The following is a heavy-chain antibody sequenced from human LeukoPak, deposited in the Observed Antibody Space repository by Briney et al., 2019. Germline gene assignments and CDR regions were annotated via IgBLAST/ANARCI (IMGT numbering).Heavy chain of an antibody. V-gene: IGHV1-2*02. CDR2: INPNNGLT. CDR1: GYSFTGYF. Sequence: ASVKVSCKAAGYSFTGYFLHWVRQAPGQALEWMGWINPNNGLTNYTQKFKGRVTMTRDTSSATGYMELNRLTSDDTAVFYCARSWGSLYYFDHWGQGTVVTVSS. J-gene: IGHJ4*02. D-gene: IGHD3-16*01. CDR3: ARSWGSLYYFDH.